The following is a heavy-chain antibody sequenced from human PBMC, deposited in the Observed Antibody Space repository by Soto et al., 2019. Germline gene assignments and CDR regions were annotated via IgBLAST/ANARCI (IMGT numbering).Heavy chain of an antibody. CDR1: GGSISSGGYS. D-gene: IGHD4-17*01. V-gene: IGHV4-30-2*01. Sequence: SETLSLTCAVSGGSISSGGYSWSWIRQPPGKGLEWIGYIYHSGSTYYNPSLKSRVTISVDRSKNQFPLKLSSVTAADTAVYYCARASTTVTTLDYWGQGTLVTVSS. J-gene: IGHJ4*02. CDR2: IYHSGST. CDR3: ARASTTVTTLDY.